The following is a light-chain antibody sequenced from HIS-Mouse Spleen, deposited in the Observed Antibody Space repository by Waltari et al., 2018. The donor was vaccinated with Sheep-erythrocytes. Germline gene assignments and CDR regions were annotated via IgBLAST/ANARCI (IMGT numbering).Light chain of an antibody. CDR1: SSDVGGYNY. CDR2: DVS. J-gene: IGLJ1*01. V-gene: IGLV2-11*01. CDR3: CSYAGSYNHV. Sequence: QSALPQPRSVSGSPGQSVTISCTGTSSDVGGYNYVSWYQQHPGKAPKLMIYDVSKRPSGVPDRFSGSKSGNTASLTISGLQAEDEADYSCCSYAGSYNHVFATGTKVTVL.